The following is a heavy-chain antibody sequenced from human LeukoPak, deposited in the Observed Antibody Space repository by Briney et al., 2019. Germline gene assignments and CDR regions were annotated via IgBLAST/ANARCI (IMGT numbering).Heavy chain of an antibody. CDR2: IYYSGST. J-gene: IGHJ4*02. D-gene: IGHD6-19*01. CDR3: ARRIGVAGLFDY. CDR1: GGSISSGGYY. V-gene: IGHV4-31*03. Sequence: SETLSLTCTVSGGSISSGGYYWSWIRQHPGKGLEWIGYIYYSGSTFYNPSLKSRVTISLDTSKNQFSLKLSSVTVADTAVSYCARRIGVAGLFDYWGQGTLVTVSS.